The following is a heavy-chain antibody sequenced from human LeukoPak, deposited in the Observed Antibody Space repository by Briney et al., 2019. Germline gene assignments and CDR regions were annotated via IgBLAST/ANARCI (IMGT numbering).Heavy chain of an antibody. D-gene: IGHD6-13*01. CDR2: IIPIFGIA. CDR1: VGTFSSYA. CDR3: ASYRGYSSSYFDY. V-gene: IGHV1-69*13. J-gene: IGHJ4*02. Sequence: AAVKVSCKASVGTFSSYAISWVRQAPGQGREWMGGIIPIFGIANYAQKFQGRVTNTADESTSTAYMELSSLRSEDTAVYYCASYRGYSSSYFDYWGEGTLVTVSS.